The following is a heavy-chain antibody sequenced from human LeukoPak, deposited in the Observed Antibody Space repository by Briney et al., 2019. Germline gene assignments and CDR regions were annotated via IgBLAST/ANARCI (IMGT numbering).Heavy chain of an antibody. Sequence: SETLSLTCAVYGGSFSGYYWSWIRQPPGKGLEWIGEVNHSGSTNYNPSLKSRVTISVDTSKNQFSLKLSSVTAADTAVYYCARGFLRFLEWLRVSQTNNWFDPWGQGTLVTVSS. V-gene: IGHV4-34*01. CDR2: VNHSGST. D-gene: IGHD3-3*01. J-gene: IGHJ5*02. CDR1: GGSFSGYY. CDR3: ARGFLRFLEWLRVSQTNNWFDP.